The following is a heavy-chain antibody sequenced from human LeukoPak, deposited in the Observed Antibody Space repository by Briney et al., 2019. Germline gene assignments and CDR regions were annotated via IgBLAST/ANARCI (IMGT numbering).Heavy chain of an antibody. Sequence: PGGSLRLSCAASGFTFSSYWMHWVRQAPGKGLVWVSRINSDGSSTSYADSVKGRFTISRDNAKNTLYLQMNSLRAEDTAVYYCARTRAIAARPFDYWGQGTLVPSPQ. J-gene: IGHJ4*02. CDR2: INSDGSST. D-gene: IGHD6-6*01. V-gene: IGHV3-74*01. CDR3: ARTRAIAARPFDY. CDR1: GFTFSSYW.